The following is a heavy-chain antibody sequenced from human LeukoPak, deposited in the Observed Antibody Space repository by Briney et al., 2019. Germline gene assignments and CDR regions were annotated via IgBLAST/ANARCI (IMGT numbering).Heavy chain of an antibody. CDR2: IYHNGNS. CDR3: ARDGGLQSHFDY. Sequence: SETLSLTCSVFGDSFNEYYWNWVRQPPGKGLQWIGYIYHNGNSNYNPSLKGRLTISVDTAKNQFPLKLTSVTAADTAVYYCARDGGLQSHFDYWGQGALVTVSS. V-gene: IGHV4-59*01. D-gene: IGHD5-24*01. CDR1: GDSFNEYY. J-gene: IGHJ4*02.